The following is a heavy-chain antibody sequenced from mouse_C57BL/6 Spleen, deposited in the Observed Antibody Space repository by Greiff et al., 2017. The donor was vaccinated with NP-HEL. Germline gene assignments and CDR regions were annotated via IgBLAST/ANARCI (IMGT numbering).Heavy chain of an antibody. Sequence: EVNVVESEGGLVQPGSSMKLSCTASGFTFSDYYMAWVRQVPEKGLEWVANINYDGSSTYYLDSLKSRFIISRDNAKNILYLQMSSLKSEDTATYYCARDRGDYDGGFDYWGQGTTLTVSS. J-gene: IGHJ2*01. D-gene: IGHD2-4*01. CDR3: ARDRGDYDGGFDY. V-gene: IGHV5-16*01. CDR2: INYDGSST. CDR1: GFTFSDYY.